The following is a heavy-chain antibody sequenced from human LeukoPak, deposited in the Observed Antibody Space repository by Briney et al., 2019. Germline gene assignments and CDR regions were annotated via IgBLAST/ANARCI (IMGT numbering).Heavy chain of an antibody. CDR3: ARGLSGYDSGGYYPY. CDR1: GFTFSSYA. CDR2: ISYDGSNK. Sequence: GGSLRLSCAASGFTFSSYAMHWVRQAPGKGLEWVAIISYDGSNKYCADSVKGRFTVSRDNSKNTLYLQMNSLRAEDTAVYYCARGLSGYDSGGYYPYWGQGTLVTVSS. J-gene: IGHJ4*01. V-gene: IGHV3-30*04. D-gene: IGHD3-22*01.